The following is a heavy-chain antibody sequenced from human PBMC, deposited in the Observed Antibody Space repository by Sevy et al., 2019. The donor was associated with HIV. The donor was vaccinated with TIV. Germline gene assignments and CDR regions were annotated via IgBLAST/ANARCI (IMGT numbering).Heavy chain of an antibody. CDR3: ASNSSRFDH. D-gene: IGHD6-13*01. CDR2: ISSSSSYI. V-gene: IGHV3-21*01. J-gene: IGHJ5*02. Sequence: GGSLRLSCAASGFTFSSYSMNWVRQAPGKGLEWVSSISSSSSYIYYAHSVKGRFTISRDNAKNSLYLQMNSLRAEDTAVYYCASNSSRFDHWGQGTLVTVSS. CDR1: GFTFSSYS.